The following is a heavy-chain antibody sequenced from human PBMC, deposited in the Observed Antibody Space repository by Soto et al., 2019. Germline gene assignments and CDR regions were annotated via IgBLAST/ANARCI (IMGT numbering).Heavy chain of an antibody. D-gene: IGHD3-16*02. CDR2: IYWDDDK. V-gene: IGHV2-5*02. CDR3: AHSWVIWWFDP. CDR1: GFSLSTSGVG. Sequence: QITLKESGPTLVKPTQTLTLTCTFSGFSLSTSGVGVGWIRQPPGKALEWLALIYWDDDKRYSPSLKRRLTIPKDTSKNQVVLTMNNMDPVDTATYYCAHSWVIWWFDPWGQGTLVTVSS. J-gene: IGHJ5*02.